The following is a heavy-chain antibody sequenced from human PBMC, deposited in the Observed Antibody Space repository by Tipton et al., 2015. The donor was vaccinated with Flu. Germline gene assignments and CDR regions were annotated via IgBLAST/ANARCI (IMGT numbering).Heavy chain of an antibody. J-gene: IGHJ5*02. D-gene: IGHD3-10*01. CDR1: GGSIRSSTYY. V-gene: IGHV4-39*02. CDR3: ARTYGPFNSFDP. CDR2: IYYGGST. Sequence: TLSLTCAVSGGSIRSSTYYWGWIRQPPGKGLEWIGSIYYGGSTYYNPSLTSRVTISLDTSKNHFSLRLNSVTAADTALYYCARTYGPFNSFDPWGQGTLVTVSS.